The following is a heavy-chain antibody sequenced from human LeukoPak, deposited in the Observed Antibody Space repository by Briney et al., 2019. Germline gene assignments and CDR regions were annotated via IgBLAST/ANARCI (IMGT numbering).Heavy chain of an antibody. J-gene: IGHJ4*02. D-gene: IGHD3-9*01. CDR2: ISAYNGNT. CDR3: ARDRDILTAYYMNY. V-gene: IGHV1-18*01. CDR1: GGTFSSYA. Sequence: GASVKVSCKASGGTFSSYAISWVRQAPGQGLEWMGWISAYNGNTNYAQKLQGRVSMTTDTSTSTAYMELRSLTSDDTAVYYCARDRDILTAYYMNYWGQGTLVTVSS.